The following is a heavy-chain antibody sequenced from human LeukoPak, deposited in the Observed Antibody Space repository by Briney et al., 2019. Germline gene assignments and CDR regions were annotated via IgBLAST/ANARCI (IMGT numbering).Heavy chain of an antibody. CDR2: ISGSGGST. J-gene: IGHJ6*03. D-gene: IGHD2-15*01. CDR3: ARDSAAYYYYYYMDV. CDR1: GFTFSSYG. Sequence: PGGSLRLSCAASGFTFSSYGMSWVRQAPGKGLEWVSAISGSGGSTYYADSVKGRFTISRDNSKNTLYLQMNSLRAEDTAVYYCARDSAAYYYYYYMDVWGKGTTVTISS. V-gene: IGHV3-23*01.